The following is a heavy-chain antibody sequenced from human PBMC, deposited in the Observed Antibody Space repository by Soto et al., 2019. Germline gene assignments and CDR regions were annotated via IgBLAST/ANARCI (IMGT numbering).Heavy chain of an antibody. CDR3: AKAQQLGTYYYYGMDV. CDR2: IWYDGSNK. CDR1: GFTFSSYG. V-gene: IGHV3-33*06. Sequence: QVQLVESGGGVVQPGRSLRLSCAASGFTFSSYGMHWVRQAPGKGLEWVAVIWYDGSNKYYADSVKGRFTISRDNSKNTLYLQMNSLRAEDTALYYCAKAQQLGTYYYYGMDVWGQGTTVTVSS. J-gene: IGHJ6*02. D-gene: IGHD6-13*01.